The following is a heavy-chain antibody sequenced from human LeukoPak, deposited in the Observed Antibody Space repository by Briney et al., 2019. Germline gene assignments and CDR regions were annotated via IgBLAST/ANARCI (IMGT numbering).Heavy chain of an antibody. D-gene: IGHD3-22*01. J-gene: IGHJ4*02. CDR2: ISGSGGST. CDR3: AKKRGYDSSGYSFDY. CDR1: GFTFSSYA. Sequence: GGSLRLSCAASGFTFSSYAMSWVRQAPGKGLEWVSVISGSGGSTDYADSVKSRFTISRDNSKNTLYLQMNSLRAEDTALYYCAKKRGYDSSGYSFDYWGQGTLVTVSS. V-gene: IGHV3-23*01.